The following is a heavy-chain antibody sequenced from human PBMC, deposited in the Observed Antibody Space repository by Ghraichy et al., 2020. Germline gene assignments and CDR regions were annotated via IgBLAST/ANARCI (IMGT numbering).Heavy chain of an antibody. Sequence: GGSLRLSCAASGFSFSTYYMSWVRQAPGKGLEWVANIKQDGSEKHYVDSVKGRFTISRDNAKKSLYLQMNSLRAEDTAVYYCARSVDVGYDYVWGSYRTADYCGQGTLVTVSS. J-gene: IGHJ4*02. CDR2: IKQDGSEK. CDR3: ARSVDVGYDYVWGSYRTADY. D-gene: IGHD3-16*02. CDR1: GFSFSTYY. V-gene: IGHV3-7*01.